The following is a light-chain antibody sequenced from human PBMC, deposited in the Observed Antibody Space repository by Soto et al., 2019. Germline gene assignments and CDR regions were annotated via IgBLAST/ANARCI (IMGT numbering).Light chain of an antibody. V-gene: IGLV2-14*01. Sequence: QSALTQPASVSGSPGQSITISCTGTSSDVGGYNYVSWYQQHPGIAPKLLIYGVTNRPAGVSTRFSGSKSGNTASLTISGLQAEDEAAYHCSSYPSASTLLYLFGTGTKLTVL. J-gene: IGLJ1*01. CDR1: SSDVGGYNY. CDR2: GVT. CDR3: SSYPSASTLLYL.